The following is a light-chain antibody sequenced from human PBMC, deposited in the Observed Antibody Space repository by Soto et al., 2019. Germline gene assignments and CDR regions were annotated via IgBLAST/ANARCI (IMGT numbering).Light chain of an antibody. V-gene: IGLV2-11*01. CDR1: SSDVGVSRS. CDR3: VSWDDSLSGLV. Sequence: QSALTQPRSVSGSPGQSVTISCTGTSSDVGVSRSVSWYQQHPGKAPKLLIYSNNQRPSGVPDRFSGSKSGTSASLAISGLRSEDEADYYCVSWDDSLSGLVFGTGTKLTVL. J-gene: IGLJ1*01. CDR2: SNN.